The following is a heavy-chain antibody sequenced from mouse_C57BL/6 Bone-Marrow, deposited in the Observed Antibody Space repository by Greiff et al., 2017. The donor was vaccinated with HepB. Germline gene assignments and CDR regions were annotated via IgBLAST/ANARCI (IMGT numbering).Heavy chain of an antibody. CDR1: GYTFTSYW. V-gene: IGHV1-64*01. CDR3: ARLGTTVVSNFDY. D-gene: IGHD1-1*01. CDR2: IHPNSGST. J-gene: IGHJ2*01. Sequence: QVQLQQPGAELVKPGASVKLSCKASGYTFTSYWMHWVKQRPGQGLEWIGMIHPNSGSTNYNEKFKSKATLTVAKSSSTAYMQLSSLTSEDSAVYYCARLGTTVVSNFDYWGQGTTLTVSS.